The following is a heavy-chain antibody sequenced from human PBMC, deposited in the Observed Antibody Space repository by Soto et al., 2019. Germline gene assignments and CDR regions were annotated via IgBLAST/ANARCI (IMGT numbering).Heavy chain of an antibody. V-gene: IGHV3-23*01. CDR3: AKQVNSGSGSQYFAY. J-gene: IGHJ4*02. CDR2: FRAGGDDGTT. D-gene: IGHD3-10*01. Sequence: DVHLLESGGGVVQPGGSLRLSCVASGLIFSTDSRSCVRQAPGKGLMWVSGFRAGGDDGTTYYADSVKGRFTISRDNSKNTLFLQMNTMTAEDTAIYYCAKQVNSGSGSQYFAYFGQGTLFTVSS. CDR1: GLIFSTDS.